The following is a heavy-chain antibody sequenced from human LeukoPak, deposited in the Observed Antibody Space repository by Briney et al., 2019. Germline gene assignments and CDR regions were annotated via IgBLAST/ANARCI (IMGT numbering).Heavy chain of an antibody. CDR1: GFTFSSYW. D-gene: IGHD5-12*01. CDR2: INSDGSST. V-gene: IGHV3-74*01. J-gene: IGHJ4*02. CDR3: ASGGFGGYGDY. Sequence: GGSLRLSCAASGFTFSSYWMHWVRQAPGKGLVWVSRINSDGSSTSYADSVKGRFTISRDNAKNTLYLQMNSLRAEDTAVYYCASGGFGGYGDYWGQGTLVTVSS.